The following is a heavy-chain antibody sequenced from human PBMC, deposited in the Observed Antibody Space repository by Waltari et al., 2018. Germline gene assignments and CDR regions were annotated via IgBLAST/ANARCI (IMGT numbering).Heavy chain of an antibody. CDR1: EFTFSSYA. CDR3: AKEFSIAVAFDY. V-gene: IGHV3-23*01. Sequence: EVQLLESGGGLVQPGGSLRLSCAASEFTFSSYAMSWVRQAPGKGLEWVSGISGSGGTTYYADSVKGRFTISRDNSKNTLYLQMNSLRAEDTAVYYCAKEFSIAVAFDYWGQGTLVTVSS. J-gene: IGHJ4*02. D-gene: IGHD6-19*01. CDR2: ISGSGGTT.